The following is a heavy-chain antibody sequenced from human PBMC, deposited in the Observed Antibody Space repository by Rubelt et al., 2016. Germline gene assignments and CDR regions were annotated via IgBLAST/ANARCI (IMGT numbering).Heavy chain of an antibody. V-gene: IGHV1-69*01. D-gene: IGHD3-16*02. CDR1: GGSFSRNA. CDR2: IIPNFGTA. J-gene: IGHJ4*02. Sequence: QVQLVQSGAEVKKPGSSVTVSCKASGGSFSRNAISWVRQAPGQGLEWMGGIIPNFGTAKYAQKFQGRVTITADESTSTAYMELRSLRSADTAIYYCARAVRVGQLSWDYWGQGSLVTVSS. CDR3: ARAVRVGQLSWDY.